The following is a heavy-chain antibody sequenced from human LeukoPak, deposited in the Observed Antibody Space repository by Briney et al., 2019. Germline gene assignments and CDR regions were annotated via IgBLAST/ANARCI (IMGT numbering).Heavy chain of an antibody. CDR1: GFTFSSYA. J-gene: IGHJ5*02. Sequence: PGGSLRLSCAASGFTFSSYAMSWVRQAPGKGLEWVSAISGSGGSTYYADSVKGRFTIARDNTKKTLYLQMNSLRAEDMAVYYCAKDKSNYDILTGYYSWGQGTLVTVSS. V-gene: IGHV3-23*01. CDR2: ISGSGGST. D-gene: IGHD3-9*01. CDR3: AKDKSNYDILTGYYS.